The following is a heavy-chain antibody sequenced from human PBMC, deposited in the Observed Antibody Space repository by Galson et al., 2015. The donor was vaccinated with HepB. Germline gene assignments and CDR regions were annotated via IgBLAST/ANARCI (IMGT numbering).Heavy chain of an antibody. CDR2: TYYRSKWYN. CDR3: AREVGLQQLNFDY. D-gene: IGHD6-13*01. Sequence: CAISGDSVSSNSAAWNWIRQPPSRGLEWLGRTYYRSKWYNDYAVSVKSRITINPDTSKNQFSLQLNSVTPEDTAVYYCAREVGLQQLNFDYWGQGTLVTVSS. CDR1: GDSVSSNSAA. J-gene: IGHJ4*02. V-gene: IGHV6-1*01.